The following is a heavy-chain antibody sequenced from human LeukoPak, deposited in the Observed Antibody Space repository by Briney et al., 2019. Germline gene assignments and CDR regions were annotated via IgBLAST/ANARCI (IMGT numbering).Heavy chain of an antibody. D-gene: IGHD3-3*01. CDR1: GFTFSSYS. CDR3: ARAQSRSQQFDP. Sequence: GGSLRLSCAASGFTFSSYSMNWVRQALGKGLEWVSSISTSSSYIYYADSVKGRFTISRDNAKNSLYLQMNGLRVEDTAVYYCARAQSRSQQFDPWGQGTLVTVSS. J-gene: IGHJ5*02. CDR2: ISTSSSYI. V-gene: IGHV3-21*01.